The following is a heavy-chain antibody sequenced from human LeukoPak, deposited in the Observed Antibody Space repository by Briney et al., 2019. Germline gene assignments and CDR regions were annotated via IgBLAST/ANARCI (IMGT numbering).Heavy chain of an antibody. Sequence: ASVKVSCKASGYTFTSYGVSWVRQAPGQGLEWMGWITTYNGNTHYAQKLQGRVTMTTETSTSTAYMDLRGLRSDDTAVYYCARGYDYGDYVGDFDYWGQGTLVTVSS. V-gene: IGHV1-18*01. J-gene: IGHJ4*02. CDR3: ARGYDYGDYVGDFDY. CDR1: GYTFTSYG. D-gene: IGHD4-17*01. CDR2: ITTYNGNT.